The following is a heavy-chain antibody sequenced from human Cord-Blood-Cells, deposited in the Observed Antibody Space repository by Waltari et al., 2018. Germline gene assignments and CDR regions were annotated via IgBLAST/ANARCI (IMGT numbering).Heavy chain of an antibody. CDR2: FDPEDGET. CDR1: GYTLTELS. J-gene: IGHJ4*02. Sequence: QVQLVQSGAEVKKPGASVKVSCKVSGYTLTELSMHWGRPAPGKGLEWMGGFDPEDGETIYAQKFQGRVTMTEDTSTDTAYMELSSLRSEDTAVYYCATDLWLSSPNRFDYWGQGTLVTVSS. D-gene: IGHD6-19*01. V-gene: IGHV1-24*01. CDR3: ATDLWLSSPNRFDY.